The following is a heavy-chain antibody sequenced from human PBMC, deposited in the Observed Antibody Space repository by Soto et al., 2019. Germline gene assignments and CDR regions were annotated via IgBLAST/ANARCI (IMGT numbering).Heavy chain of an antibody. Sequence: EVQLVQSGAAVRKPGESLKISCKGSGYNFAIYWVAWVRQMPGKGLEWMGVIYPGDSDTRYSPSFEGQVTISADKSISAAYLQWSSLKASDTAIYYCARQDGDGLYYFDYLGQGTLVTVSS. D-gene: IGHD4-17*01. CDR2: IYPGDSDT. CDR1: GYNFAIYW. V-gene: IGHV5-51*01. CDR3: ARQDGDGLYYFDY. J-gene: IGHJ4*02.